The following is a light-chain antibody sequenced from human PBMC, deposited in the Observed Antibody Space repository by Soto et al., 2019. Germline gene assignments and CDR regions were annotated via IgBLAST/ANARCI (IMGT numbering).Light chain of an antibody. Sequence: QSVLTQPASVSGSPGQSITISCTGTSSDVGGYNYVSWYQQHPGKATKLMISGVSNRPSGVSNRFSGSKSGNTASLTISGFQSEDEADYYCISYKTSVTYVFGTGTKDTDL. CDR2: GVS. V-gene: IGLV2-14*01. J-gene: IGLJ1*01. CDR1: SSDVGGYNY. CDR3: ISYKTSVTYV.